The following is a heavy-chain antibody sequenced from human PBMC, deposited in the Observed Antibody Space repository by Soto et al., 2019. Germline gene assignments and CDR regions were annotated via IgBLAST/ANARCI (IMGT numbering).Heavy chain of an antibody. CDR3: ARVDSSGWYYFDS. Sequence: GGSLRLSCAASGFTVSRNYMSWVRQAPGKGLEWVSVIYSGGSTSYADSVKGRFTISRDNSKNTLYLQMNSLRAEDTAGYFCARVDSSGWYYFDSWGQGTLVTVSS. D-gene: IGHD6-19*01. CDR1: GFTVSRNY. J-gene: IGHJ4*02. V-gene: IGHV3-53*01. CDR2: IYSGGST.